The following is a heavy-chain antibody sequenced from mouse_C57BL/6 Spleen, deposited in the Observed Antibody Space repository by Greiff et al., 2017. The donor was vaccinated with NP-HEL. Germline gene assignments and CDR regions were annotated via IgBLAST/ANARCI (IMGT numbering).Heavy chain of an antibody. CDR3: ARDSNLAWFAY. J-gene: IGHJ3*01. CDR1: GYTFTSYW. V-gene: IGHV1-59*01. Sequence: VQLQQPGAELVRPGTSVKLSCKASGYTFTSYWMHWVKQRPGQGLEWIGVIDPSDSYTNYNQKFKGKATLTVDTSSSTAYMQLSSLTSVDSAVYYCARDSNLAWFAYWGQGILVTVSA. CDR2: IDPSDSYT. D-gene: IGHD2-5*01.